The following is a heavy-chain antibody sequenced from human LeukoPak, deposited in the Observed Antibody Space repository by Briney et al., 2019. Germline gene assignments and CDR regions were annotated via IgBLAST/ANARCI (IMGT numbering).Heavy chain of an antibody. CDR3: ARVRRRRVAARPDSAFDI. CDR2: INHSGST. CDR1: GFSLSTSGVG. V-gene: IGHV4-39*07. J-gene: IGHJ3*02. D-gene: IGHD6-6*01. Sequence: SGPTLVNPTQTLTLTCTFSGFSLSTSGVGVGWIRQPPGKGLEWIGEINHSGSTNYNPSLKSRVTISVDTSKNQFSLKLSSVTAADTAVYYCARVRRRRVAARPDSAFDIWGQGTMVTVSS.